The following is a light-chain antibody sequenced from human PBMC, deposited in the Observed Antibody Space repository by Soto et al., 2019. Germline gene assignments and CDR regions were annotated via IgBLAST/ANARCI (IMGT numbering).Light chain of an antibody. CDR1: RSNIGGNY. CDR3: AAWDDSLSGYV. Sequence: QPVLTQPPSASGTPGQRVTISCFGGRSNIGGNYVYWYQQLPGTAPKLLIHRNNQRPSGVPDRLSGSKSGTSASLVISGLRSEDEADYYCAAWDDSLSGYVFGTGTKVTVL. J-gene: IGLJ1*01. CDR2: RNN. V-gene: IGLV1-47*01.